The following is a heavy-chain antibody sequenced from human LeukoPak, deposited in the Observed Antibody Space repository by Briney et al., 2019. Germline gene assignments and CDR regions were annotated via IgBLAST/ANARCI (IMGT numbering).Heavy chain of an antibody. V-gene: IGHV4-34*01. CDR3: ARALIVYDSSGYYYSFDY. Sequence: PSETLSLTCAVYGGSFSGYYWSWIRQPPGKGLEWIGEINHSGSTNYNPSLKSRVTISVDTSKNQFSLKLSSVTAADTAVYYCARALIVYDSSGYYYSFDYWGQGTLVTVSS. J-gene: IGHJ4*02. CDR2: INHSGST. D-gene: IGHD3-22*01. CDR1: GGSFSGYY.